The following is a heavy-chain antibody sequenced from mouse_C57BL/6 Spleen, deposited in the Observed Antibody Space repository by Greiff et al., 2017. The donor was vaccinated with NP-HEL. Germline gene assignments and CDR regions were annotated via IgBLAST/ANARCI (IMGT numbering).Heavy chain of an antibody. D-gene: IGHD4-1*02. CDR3: SLSTGDVFAY. CDR1: GFTFSNYW. J-gene: IGHJ3*01. CDR2: IRLKSDNYAT. Sequence: EVKLEESGGGLVQPGGSMKLSCVASGFTFSNYWMNWVRQSPEKGLEWVAQIRLKSDNYATNYAESVKGRFTISRDDTKSSVYLQMNNLRAEDTGIYYCSLSTGDVFAYWGQGTLVTVSA. V-gene: IGHV6-3*01.